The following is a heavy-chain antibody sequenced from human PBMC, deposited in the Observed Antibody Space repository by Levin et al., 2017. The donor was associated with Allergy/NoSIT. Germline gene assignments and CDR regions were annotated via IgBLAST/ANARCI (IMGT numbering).Heavy chain of an antibody. V-gene: IGHV2-70*11. D-gene: IGHD4-17*01. CDR1: GFSLSTSGMC. CDR3: ARTSDALTVTTFIYDY. CDR2: IDWDDDK. Sequence: SGPTLVKPTQTLTLTCTFSGFSLSTSGMCVSWIRQPPGKALEWLARIDWDDDKYYSTSLKTRLTISKDTSKNQVVLTMTNMDPVDTATYYCARTSDALTVTTFIYDYWGQGTLVTVSS. J-gene: IGHJ4*02.